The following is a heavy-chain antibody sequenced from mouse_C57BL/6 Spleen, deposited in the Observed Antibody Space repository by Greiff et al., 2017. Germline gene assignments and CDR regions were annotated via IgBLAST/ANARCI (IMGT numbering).Heavy chain of an antibody. CDR2: ISSGSSTI. J-gene: IGHJ3*01. D-gene: IGHD1-1*01. V-gene: IGHV5-17*01. CDR1: GFTFSDYG. CDR3: ARGDYCGSSPLFAY. Sequence: EVMLVESGGGLVKPGGSLKLSCAASGFTFSDYGMHWVRQAPEKGLEWVAYISSGSSTIYYADTVKGRFTISRDNAKNTLFLQMTSLRSEDTAMYYCARGDYCGSSPLFAYWGQGTLVTVSA.